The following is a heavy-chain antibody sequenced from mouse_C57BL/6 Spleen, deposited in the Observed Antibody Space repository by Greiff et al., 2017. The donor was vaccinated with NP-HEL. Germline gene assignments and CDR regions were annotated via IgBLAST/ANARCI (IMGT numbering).Heavy chain of an antibody. Sequence: VQLQQPGAELAKPGASVKLSCKASGYTFTSYWMHWVKQRPGRGLEWIGRIDPRSGGTKYNEKFKGKATLTADTPASTAYMQLSSLTTEDSAVYYCTRGDDSSVYVVGYWGQGTTLTVSS. CDR3: TRGDDSSVYVVGY. CDR2: IDPRSGGT. CDR1: GYTFTSYW. D-gene: IGHD3-2*02. J-gene: IGHJ2*01. V-gene: IGHV1-72*01.